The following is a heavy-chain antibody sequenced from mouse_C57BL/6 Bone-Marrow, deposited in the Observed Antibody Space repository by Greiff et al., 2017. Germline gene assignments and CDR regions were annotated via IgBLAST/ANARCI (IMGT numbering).Heavy chain of an antibody. CDR2: IDPENGDT. CDR3: TTRTAQGAWGDAMDY. J-gene: IGHJ4*01. CDR1: GFNIKDDY. D-gene: IGHD3-2*02. Sequence: EVHLVESGAELVRPGASVKLSCTASGFNIKDDYMHWVKQRPEQGLEWIGWIDPENGDTDYASKFQGKATITADTSSNTAYLQLSGLTSEDTAVYYGTTRTAQGAWGDAMDYWGQGTSVTVSS. V-gene: IGHV14-4*01.